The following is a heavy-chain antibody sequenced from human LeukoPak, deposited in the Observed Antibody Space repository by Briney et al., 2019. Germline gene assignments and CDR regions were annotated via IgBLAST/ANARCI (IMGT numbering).Heavy chain of an antibody. Sequence: ASVKVSCKASGGTFSSYAISWVRQAPGQGLEWMGGIIPIFGTANYAQKFQGRVTITADESTSTAYMELSSLRSEDTAVYYCARGKEVGATEQFDYWGQGTLVTVSS. J-gene: IGHJ4*02. D-gene: IGHD1-26*01. CDR1: GGTFSSYA. CDR2: IIPIFGTA. V-gene: IGHV1-69*13. CDR3: ARGKEVGATEQFDY.